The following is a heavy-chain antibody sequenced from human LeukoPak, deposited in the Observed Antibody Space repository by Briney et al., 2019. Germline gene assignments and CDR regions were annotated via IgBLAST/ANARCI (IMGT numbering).Heavy chain of an antibody. D-gene: IGHD3-10*01. Sequence: AGGSLRLSCAASGFTFSTYGMHWVRQAPGKGLEWVAVVSFDSNNLYYADSVKGRFTISRDNSKNTLYLQMNSLRGEDTAVYYCARDLHYYGSGSYFDYWGQGTLVTASS. CDR1: GFTFSTYG. V-gene: IGHV3-30*03. CDR3: ARDLHYYGSGSYFDY. J-gene: IGHJ4*02. CDR2: VSFDSNNL.